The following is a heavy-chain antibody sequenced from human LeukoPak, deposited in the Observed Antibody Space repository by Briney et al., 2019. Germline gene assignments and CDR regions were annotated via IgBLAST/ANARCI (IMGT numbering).Heavy chain of an antibody. D-gene: IGHD1-26*01. CDR3: ASSGSYPYYFDY. V-gene: IGHV4-30-2*01. Sequence: SETLSLTCTVSGGSISSGGYYWSWIRQPPGKGLEWIGYIYHSGSTYYNPSLKSRVTISVDKSNNQFSLKLSSVTAADTAVYYCASSGSYPYYFDYWGQGTLVTVSS. CDR1: GGSISSGGYY. CDR2: IYHSGST. J-gene: IGHJ4*02.